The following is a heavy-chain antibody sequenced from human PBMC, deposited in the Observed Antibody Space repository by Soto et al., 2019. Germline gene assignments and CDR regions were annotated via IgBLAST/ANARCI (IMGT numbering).Heavy chain of an antibody. CDR2: IIPIFGTA. D-gene: IGHD6-6*01. Sequence: SVKVSCKASGGTFSSYAISWVRQAPGQGLEWMGGIIPIFGTANYAQKFQGRVTITADESTSTAYMELSSLRSEDTAVYYCARRLVSKSTSWFDPCGQGTLVTVSS. CDR3: ARRLVSKSTSWFDP. CDR1: GGTFSSYA. V-gene: IGHV1-69*13. J-gene: IGHJ5*02.